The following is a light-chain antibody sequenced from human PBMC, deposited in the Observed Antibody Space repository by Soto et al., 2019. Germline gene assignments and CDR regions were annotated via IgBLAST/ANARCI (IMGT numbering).Light chain of an antibody. Sequence: QLVLTQSPSASASLGASVKLTCTLSSGHSNYAIAWHQQQSEKGPRYLMKLNSDGSHSKGDGIPDRFSGSSSGAERYLTISSLQSEDEADYYCQTWGSGIVVFGGGTQXTV. CDR3: QTWGSGIVV. CDR2: LNSDGSH. CDR1: SGHSNYA. V-gene: IGLV4-69*01. J-gene: IGLJ2*01.